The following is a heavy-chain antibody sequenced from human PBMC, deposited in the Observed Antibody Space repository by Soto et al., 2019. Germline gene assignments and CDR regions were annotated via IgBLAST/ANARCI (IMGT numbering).Heavy chain of an antibody. CDR2: IWFDGSHK. V-gene: IGHV3-33*01. J-gene: IGHJ4*02. D-gene: IGHD6-19*01. CDR3: ARDGRGSIAVAERGDFGY. Sequence: QVQLVESGGGVVQPGRSLRLSCSASGFTFSSYGMHWVRQAPGKGLEWVAVIWFDGSHKYYADSMKGRFTFSRDNSKNTLFLQMNSRRAEDTAVYYCARDGRGSIAVAERGDFGYWGQGTLVTVSS. CDR1: GFTFSSYG.